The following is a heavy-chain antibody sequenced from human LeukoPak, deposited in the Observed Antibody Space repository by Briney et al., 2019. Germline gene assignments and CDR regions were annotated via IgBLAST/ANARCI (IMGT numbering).Heavy chain of an antibody. CDR1: RLPFCSYE. Sequence: PGGSLRLSCAASRLPFCSYEVKCVRQAPGKGLEWVSYISSSGSTIYYADSVKGRFTISRDNAKNSLYLQMYSLRAEDTAVYYCASFEYGDYESFEYWGQGTLVTVSS. J-gene: IGHJ4*02. D-gene: IGHD4-17*01. CDR2: ISSSGSTI. V-gene: IGHV3-48*03. CDR3: ASFEYGDYESFEY.